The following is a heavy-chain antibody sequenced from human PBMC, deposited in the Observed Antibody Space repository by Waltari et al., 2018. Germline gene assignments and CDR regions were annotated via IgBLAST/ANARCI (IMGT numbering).Heavy chain of an antibody. CDR2: IIPIFGTA. D-gene: IGHD3-22*01. CDR3: ARARNYYDSSGYPH. CDR1: GGTFSSYA. V-gene: IGHV1-69*12. J-gene: IGHJ4*02. Sequence: QVQLVQSGAEVKKPGSSVKVSCKASGGTFSSYAIRWVRQAPGQGLEWMGGIIPIFGTANYAQKFQGRVTITADESTSTAYMELSSLRSEDTAVYYCARARNYYDSSGYPHWGQGTLVTVSS.